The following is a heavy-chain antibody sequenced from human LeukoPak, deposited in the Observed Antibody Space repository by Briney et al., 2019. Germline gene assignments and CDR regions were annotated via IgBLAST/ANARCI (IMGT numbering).Heavy chain of an antibody. V-gene: IGHV3-30*02. CDR2: IRYDGSNK. J-gene: IGHJ3*02. CDR1: GFTFSSYG. CDR3: AKGVWSPGAFDI. Sequence: PGGSLRLSCAASGFTFSSYGMHWVRQAPGKGLEWVAFIRYDGSNKCYADSVKGRFTISRDDSKNTLYLQMNSLRAEDTAVYYCAKGVWSPGAFDIWGQGTMVTVSS. D-gene: IGHD2-8*02.